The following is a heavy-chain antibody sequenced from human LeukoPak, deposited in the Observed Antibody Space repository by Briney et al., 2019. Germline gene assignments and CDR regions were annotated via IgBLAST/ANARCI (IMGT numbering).Heavy chain of an antibody. J-gene: IGHJ4*02. D-gene: IGHD4-17*01. CDR3: ARDPTVRAFDY. V-gene: IGHV4-34*01. Sequence: SETLSLTCAVYGGSFSGYYWSWIRQPPGKGLEWIGEINHSGSTYYNPSLKSRVTISVDTSKNQFSLKLSSVTAADTAVYYCARDPTVRAFDYWGQGTLVTVSS. CDR1: GGSFSGYY. CDR2: INHSGST.